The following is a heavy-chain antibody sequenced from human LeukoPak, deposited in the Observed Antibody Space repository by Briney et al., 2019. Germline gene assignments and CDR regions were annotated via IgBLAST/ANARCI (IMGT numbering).Heavy chain of an antibody. D-gene: IGHD3-3*01. CDR3: ARDYIAYDPLDY. Sequence: PGGSLRLSCAASGFTFSTYNMNWVRQAPGKGPEWVSSISSSSTYIYYADSVKGRLTISRDNAKNSLYLQMNSLRAEDTAVYWCARDYIAYDPLDYWGQGTLVTVSS. CDR1: GFTFSTYN. J-gene: IGHJ4*02. V-gene: IGHV3-21*01. CDR2: ISSSSTYI.